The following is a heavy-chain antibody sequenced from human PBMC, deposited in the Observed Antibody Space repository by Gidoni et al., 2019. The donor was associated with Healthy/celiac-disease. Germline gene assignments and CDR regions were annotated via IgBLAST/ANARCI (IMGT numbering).Heavy chain of an antibody. J-gene: IGHJ4*02. CDR2: ISGSGGST. CDR1: GFPFSSYA. V-gene: IGHV3-23*01. Sequence: EVQLLESGGGLVQPGGSLRLSCAASGFPFSSYAMSWVRQAPGKGLEWVSAISGSGGSTYYADSVKGRFTISRDNSKNTLYLQMNSLRAEDTAVYYCAKGETYYDFWSGYYLFDYWGQGTLVTVSS. CDR3: AKGETYYDFWSGYYLFDY. D-gene: IGHD3-3*01.